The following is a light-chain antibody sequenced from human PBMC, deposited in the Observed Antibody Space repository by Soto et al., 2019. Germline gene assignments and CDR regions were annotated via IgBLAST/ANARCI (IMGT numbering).Light chain of an antibody. CDR1: QGSSSW. CDR3: QRANSFPLT. Sequence: DIQMTQSPSSVSASVGDRVTITCLASQGSSSWLAWYQQKPEKAPKLLIYDASSLQSGVPSRFSGSVSGTDLTLTISSVQSEAFAPYSCQRANSFPLTFGGGTKVEI. V-gene: IGKV1-12*01. J-gene: IGKJ4*01. CDR2: DAS.